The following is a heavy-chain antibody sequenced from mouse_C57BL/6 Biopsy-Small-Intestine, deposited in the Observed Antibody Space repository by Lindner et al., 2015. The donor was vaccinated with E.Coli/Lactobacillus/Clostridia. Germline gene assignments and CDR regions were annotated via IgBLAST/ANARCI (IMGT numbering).Heavy chain of an antibody. CDR2: MKPNSGNT. J-gene: IGHJ4*01. V-gene: IGHV1-81*01. CDR3: ARGHPMTKIDY. D-gene: IGHD6-1*01. CDR1: GYTFTSYD. Sequence: SCKASGYTFTSYDINWVRQATGQGLEWMGWMKPNSGNTGYAQKFQGRVTMTRDTSINTAYVELSSLRSEDTAVYYCARGHPMTKIDYWGQGTLVTVSS.